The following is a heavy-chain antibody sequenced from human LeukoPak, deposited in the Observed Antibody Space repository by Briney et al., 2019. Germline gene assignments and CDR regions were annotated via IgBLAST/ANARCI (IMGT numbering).Heavy chain of an antibody. CDR3: TREWSGFFEF. J-gene: IGHJ4*02. Sequence: ASVKVSCKASGYSLRDYGISWVRQAPAQGLEWMGWISGYNGDTNYAQKVQGRVTMTTDTSTNTGYMELRSLRSDDTAVYYCTREWSGFFEFWGQGTLVTVSS. CDR2: ISGYNGDT. V-gene: IGHV1-18*01. D-gene: IGHD6-25*01. CDR1: GYSLRDYG.